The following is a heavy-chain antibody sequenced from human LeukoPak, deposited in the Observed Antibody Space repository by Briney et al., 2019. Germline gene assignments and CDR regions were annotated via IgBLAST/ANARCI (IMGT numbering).Heavy chain of an antibody. CDR1: LGSINNYY. J-gene: IGHJ4*02. CDR3: ARVFGGNSLDY. D-gene: IGHD1-26*01. CDR2: IHKSGTT. V-gene: IGHV4-4*07. Sequence: SETLSLTCKVSLGSINNYYWSWMRQAAGKGLEWIGRIHKSGTTYYSPSLKTRGTMSIDTSKNQFSLQLSAVSAVDTAIYYCARVFGGNSLDYWGQGTLVAVSS.